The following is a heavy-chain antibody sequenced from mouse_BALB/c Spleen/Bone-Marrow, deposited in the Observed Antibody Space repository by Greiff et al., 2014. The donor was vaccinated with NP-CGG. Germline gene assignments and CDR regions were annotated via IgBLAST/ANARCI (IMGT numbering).Heavy chain of an antibody. CDR2: INSNGGST. CDR3: ARGNYGNYVDYFDY. V-gene: IGHV5-6-3*01. J-gene: IGHJ2*01. CDR1: GFTFSSYS. Sequence: VQLQQSGGGLVQPGGSLKLSCAASGFTFSSYSMSWVRQTPDKRLELVASINSNGGSTYYPDSVKGRFTISRDNAKNTLSLQMSSLKSEDTAMYYCARGNYGNYVDYFDYWGQGTTLTVSS. D-gene: IGHD2-1*01.